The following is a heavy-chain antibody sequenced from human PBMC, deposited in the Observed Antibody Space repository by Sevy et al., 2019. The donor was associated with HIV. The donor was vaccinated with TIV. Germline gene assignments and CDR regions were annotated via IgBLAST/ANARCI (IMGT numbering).Heavy chain of an antibody. V-gene: IGHV1-24*01. CDR1: GYTLAKFS. D-gene: IGHD3-22*01. CDR3: ATTKDYYDSSGYPFDY. Sequence: ASVKVSCKVSGYTLAKFSIHWVRQAPGKGLEWMTSFDPEDGDPEDGKTIYEQKFLGRVTMTEDTSTDTAYMELSSQRSDDTAVYYCATTKDYYDSSGYPFDYWGQGTLVTVSS. CDR2: FDPEDGDPEDGKT. J-gene: IGHJ4*02.